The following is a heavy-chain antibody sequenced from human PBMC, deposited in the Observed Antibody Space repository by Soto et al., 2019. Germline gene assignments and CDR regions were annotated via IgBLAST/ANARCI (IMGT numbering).Heavy chain of an antibody. J-gene: IGHJ4*02. CDR2: ISSSSSYI. CDR1: GFTFSSYR. Sequence: SGGSLRLSCAASGFTFSSYRMNWFHQAPGKGLEWVSSISSSSSYIYYADSVKGRFTISRDNAKNSLYLQMNSLRAEDTAVYYCARDLADILTGYLDYWGQGT. D-gene: IGHD3-9*01. V-gene: IGHV3-21*01. CDR3: ARDLADILTGYLDY.